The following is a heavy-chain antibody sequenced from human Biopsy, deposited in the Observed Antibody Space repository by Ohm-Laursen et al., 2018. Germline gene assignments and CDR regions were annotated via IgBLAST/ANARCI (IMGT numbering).Heavy chain of an antibody. J-gene: IGHJ4*02. CDR3: ASAHQYCSATTCNGGSDF. Sequence: GSLRLSCTASGFTFSTYWMTWVRQAPGKGLEWVANINQDGSEKYYVDSVKGRFTISRDNAQDSLDLQMSSLRVEDTALYYCASAHQYCSATTCNGGSDFWGQGTLVTVSS. CDR2: INQDGSEK. D-gene: IGHD2-15*01. CDR1: GFTFSTYW. V-gene: IGHV3-7*01.